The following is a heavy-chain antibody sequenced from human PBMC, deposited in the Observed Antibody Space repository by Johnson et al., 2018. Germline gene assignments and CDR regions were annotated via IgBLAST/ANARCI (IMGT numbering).Heavy chain of an antibody. CDR1: GFTFSHYG. Sequence: QVQLVESGGGVVQPGRSLRLSCAASGFTFSHYGMHWVRQAPGKGLEWLALIWFDGTNKYHADSVKGRFTIFRDNSKNTLYLQMNSLRGEETAVYYCSREAEYSVEYFQYWGQGTLVTVSS. D-gene: IGHD5/OR15-5a*01. J-gene: IGHJ1*01. CDR3: SREAEYSVEYFQY. V-gene: IGHV3-33*01. CDR2: IWFDGTNK.